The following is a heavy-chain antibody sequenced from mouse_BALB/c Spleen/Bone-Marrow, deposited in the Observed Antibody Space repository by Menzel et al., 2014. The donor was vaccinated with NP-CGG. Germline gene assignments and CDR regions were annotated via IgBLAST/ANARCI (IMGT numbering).Heavy chain of an antibody. CDR3: ARSRGNLYAMDY. Sequence: QVQLKQSGAELVRPGTSVKVSCKASGYSLTNYLIEWVKQRPGQGLEWIGVINPGSGGTNYNEKFKGKATLTADESSSTAYMQLSSLTSDDSAVYSCARSRGNLYAMDYWGQGTSVTAPS. D-gene: IGHD2-1*01. V-gene: IGHV1-54*01. J-gene: IGHJ4*01. CDR2: INPGSGGT. CDR1: GYSLTNYL.